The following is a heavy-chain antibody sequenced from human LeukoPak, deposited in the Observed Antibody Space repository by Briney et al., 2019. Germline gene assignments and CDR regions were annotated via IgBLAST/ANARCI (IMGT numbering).Heavy chain of an antibody. Sequence: SETLSLTCAVYGGSFSGYYWSWIRQPPGKGLEWIGEINHSGSTNYNPSLKSRVTISVDTSKNQFSLKLSSVTAADTAVYYCARVRPYYYDSSGYQWGQGTLVTVSS. V-gene: IGHV4-34*09. J-gene: IGHJ4*02. CDR1: GGSFSGYY. D-gene: IGHD3-22*01. CDR2: INHSGST. CDR3: ARVRPYYYDSSGYQ.